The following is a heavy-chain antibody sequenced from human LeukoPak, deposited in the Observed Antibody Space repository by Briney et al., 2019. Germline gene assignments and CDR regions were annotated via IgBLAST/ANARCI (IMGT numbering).Heavy chain of an antibody. J-gene: IGHJ3*02. CDR3: ARGNGFWSGGVAFDI. D-gene: IGHD3-3*01. V-gene: IGHV4-30-4*08. Sequence: TSETLSLTCAVSGGSISSGDYYWSWIRQPPGKGLEWIGYIYYSGNTYYNPSLKGRVSISVDPSKNQFSLKLSSVTAADTAVYYCARGNGFWSGGVAFDIWGQGTVVTVSS. CDR2: IYYSGNT. CDR1: GGSISSGDYY.